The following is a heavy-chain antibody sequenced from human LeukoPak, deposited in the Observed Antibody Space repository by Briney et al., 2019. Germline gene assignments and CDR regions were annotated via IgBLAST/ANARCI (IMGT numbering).Heavy chain of an antibody. Sequence: SETLSLTCAVYGGSFSGYYWSWIRQPPGKGLEWIGEINHSGSTNYNPSLKSRVTISVDTSKNQFSLKLSSVTAADTAVYYCARVIPCPVCSSTSCCGMGFGYWGQGTLVTVSS. V-gene: IGHV4-34*01. J-gene: IGHJ4*02. CDR3: ARVIPCPVCSSTSCCGMGFGY. CDR2: INHSGST. D-gene: IGHD2-2*01. CDR1: GGSFSGYY.